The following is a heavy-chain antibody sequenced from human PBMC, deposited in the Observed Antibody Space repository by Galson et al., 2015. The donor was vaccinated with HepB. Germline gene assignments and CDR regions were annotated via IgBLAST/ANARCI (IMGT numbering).Heavy chain of an antibody. J-gene: IGHJ6*02. V-gene: IGHV4-4*07. Sequence: LSLTCTVSGRSISSYYWSWIRQPAGKALEWIVRIYTSGITNYTPSLKSRVTMSVDTSKNQFSLKLSSVTAADPAVDYCARGLMGISVVRGVTKRNYRDGMAVWGQGTPVTVPS. CDR2: IYTSGIT. CDR1: GRSISSYY. CDR3: ARGLMGISVVRGVTKRNYRDGMAV. D-gene: IGHD3-10*01.